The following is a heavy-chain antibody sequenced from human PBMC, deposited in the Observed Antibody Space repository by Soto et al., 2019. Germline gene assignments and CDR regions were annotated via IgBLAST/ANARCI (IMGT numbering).Heavy chain of an antibody. Sequence: NPSETLSLTCTVSGDSINTFYWSWIRQPPGKELEYIGYISYTGSTNYNPSLKSRVTISVDTSKNQFSLKLSSVTAADTAVYYCARGLSRMALSRKYGSGSYYLWGQGTLVTVSS. D-gene: IGHD3-10*01. J-gene: IGHJ4*02. CDR1: GDSINTFY. CDR3: ARGLSRMALSRKYGSGSYYL. V-gene: IGHV4-59*12. CDR2: ISYTGST.